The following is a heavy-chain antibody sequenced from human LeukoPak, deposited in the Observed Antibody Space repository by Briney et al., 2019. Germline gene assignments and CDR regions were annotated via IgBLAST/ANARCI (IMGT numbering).Heavy chain of an antibody. V-gene: IGHV3-74*01. CDR1: GFTFSTYW. Sequence: GGSLRLSCAASGFTFSTYWMLWVRQTPGKGLVGVSSIRNDGTTTNYADSVKGRFTIARDNAKNTLYLQMTSQRAEGTAVYYCVRLYKIEGADLWGRGTLVTVSS. CDR2: IRNDGTTT. CDR3: VRLYKIEGADL. D-gene: IGHD1-14*01. J-gene: IGHJ2*01.